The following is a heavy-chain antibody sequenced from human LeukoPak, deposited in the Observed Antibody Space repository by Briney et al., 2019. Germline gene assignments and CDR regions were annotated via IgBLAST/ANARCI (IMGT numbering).Heavy chain of an antibody. J-gene: IGHJ4*02. CDR2: ISYDGSNK. CDR1: GYTFTGYY. D-gene: IGHD4-17*01. Sequence: SCKASGYTFTGYYMHWVRQAPGKGLEWVAVISYDGSNKYYADSVKGRFTISRDNSKNTLYLQMNSLRAEDTAVYYCAREGLMDYGDYGYFDYWGQGTLVTVSS. V-gene: IGHV3-30-3*01. CDR3: AREGLMDYGDYGYFDY.